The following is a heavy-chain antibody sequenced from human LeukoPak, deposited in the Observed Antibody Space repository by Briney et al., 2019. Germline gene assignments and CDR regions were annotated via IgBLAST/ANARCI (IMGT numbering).Heavy chain of an antibody. CDR2: INPSGGST. J-gene: IGHJ6*03. V-gene: IGHV1-46*01. D-gene: IGHD3-10*01. CDR3: ARGPRITMVRGGQWYYYMDV. CDR1: GYTFTDYY. Sequence: ASVKVSCKASGYTFTDYYIHWVRQAPGQGLEWMGWINPSGGSTNYAQKFQGRVSMTRDTSTSTVYMELSSLRSEDTAVYYCARGPRITMVRGGQWYYYMDVWGKGTTVTISS.